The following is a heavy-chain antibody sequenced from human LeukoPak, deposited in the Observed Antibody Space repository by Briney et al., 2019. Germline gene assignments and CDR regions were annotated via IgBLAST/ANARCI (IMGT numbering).Heavy chain of an antibody. Sequence: GGSLRLSCAASGFTFSSYAMHWVRQAPGKGLEWVAVISYDGSNKYYADSVKGRFTISRDNSKNTLYLQMNSLRAEDTAVYYCARDPSEWMIDYWGQGTLVTVSS. V-gene: IGHV3-30-3*01. D-gene: IGHD3-3*01. CDR1: GFTFSSYA. CDR2: ISYDGSNK. CDR3: ARDPSEWMIDY. J-gene: IGHJ4*02.